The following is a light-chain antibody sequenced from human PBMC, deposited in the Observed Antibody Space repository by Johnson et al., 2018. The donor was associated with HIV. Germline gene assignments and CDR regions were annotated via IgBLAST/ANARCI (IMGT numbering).Light chain of an antibody. V-gene: IGLV1-51*02. CDR1: SSNIGNNY. J-gene: IGLJ1*01. CDR3: GTWDTSLSAT. CDR2: ENN. Sequence: QSVLTQPPSVSAAPGQKVTISCSGSSSNIGNNYVSWYQQLPGTAPKLLIYENNKRPSGIPDRFSGSKSGTSATLGITGLQTGDEADYYCGTWDTSLSATFGTGPKVTFL.